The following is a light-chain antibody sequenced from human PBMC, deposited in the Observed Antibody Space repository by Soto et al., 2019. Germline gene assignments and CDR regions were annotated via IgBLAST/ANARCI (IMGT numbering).Light chain of an antibody. CDR1: TSDVGGYNY. CDR2: DVI. V-gene: IGLV2-14*01. Sequence: QSVLTQPASVSGSPGQSITISCTGTTSDVGGYNYVSWHQQHPGKAPKLMIYDVINRPSGVSNRFSGSKSDNTASLTISGLQAEVEADYYCTSYTSSGTHVFGSGTKVTVL. CDR3: TSYTSSGTHV. J-gene: IGLJ1*01.